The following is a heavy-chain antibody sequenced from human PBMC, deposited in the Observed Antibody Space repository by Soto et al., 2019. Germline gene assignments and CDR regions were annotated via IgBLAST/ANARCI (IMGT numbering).Heavy chain of an antibody. CDR1: GYSFTSYT. Sequence: GASVKVSFKASGYSFTSYTIHWVRQAPGQRLEWMAWINAGNGNTKYSQKFQGRLTLTTDTSATTTYMELTSLRSEDTAVYYCARDPALDYWGQGTLVTVSS. CDR2: INAGNGNT. V-gene: IGHV1-3*01. CDR3: ARDPALDY. J-gene: IGHJ4*02.